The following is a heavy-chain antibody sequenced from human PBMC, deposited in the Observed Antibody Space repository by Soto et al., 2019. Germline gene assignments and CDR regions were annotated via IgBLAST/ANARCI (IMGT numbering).Heavy chain of an antibody. Sequence: QVRLVESGGGLVKPGGSLRLSCAASGFTFSDYYMSWIRQAPGKGLEWVSYITSSSGAMYYEDSVKGRFTISRDNAKNSLYLQMNTLRAEDMAVYYCARIQGWGFDYWGQGTVVTVSP. CDR2: ITSSSGAM. CDR3: ARIQGWGFDY. D-gene: IGHD3-16*01. J-gene: IGHJ4*02. V-gene: IGHV3-11*01. CDR1: GFTFSDYY.